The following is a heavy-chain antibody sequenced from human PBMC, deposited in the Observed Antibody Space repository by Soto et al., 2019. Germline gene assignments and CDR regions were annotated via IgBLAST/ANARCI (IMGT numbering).Heavy chain of an antibody. CDR1: GYRFTSYW. Sequence: GESLKISCKGSGYRFTSYWISWVRQMPGKGLEWMGIIYPSDSYTSYSPSFQDHVTISADKSISTAYLQWSSLKASDTAMYYCARPGVDYADYVGYWGQGTLVTVSS. CDR2: IYPSDSYT. D-gene: IGHD4-17*01. J-gene: IGHJ4*02. CDR3: ARPGVDYADYVGY. V-gene: IGHV5-10-1*01.